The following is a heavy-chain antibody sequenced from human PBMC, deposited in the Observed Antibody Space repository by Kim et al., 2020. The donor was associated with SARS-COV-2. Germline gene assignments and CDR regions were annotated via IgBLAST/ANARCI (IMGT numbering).Heavy chain of an antibody. CDR2: ISYDGSNK. Sequence: GGSLRLSWAASGFTFSSYAMHWVRQAPGKGLEWVAVISYDGSNKYYVDSVKGRFTISRDNSKNTLYLQMNSLRAEDTAVYYCARSYYDFWSGYYRVAPYYYYYGMDVWGQGTTVTVSS. J-gene: IGHJ6*02. D-gene: IGHD3-3*01. V-gene: IGHV3-30*04. CDR3: ARSYYDFWSGYYRVAPYYYYYGMDV. CDR1: GFTFSSYA.